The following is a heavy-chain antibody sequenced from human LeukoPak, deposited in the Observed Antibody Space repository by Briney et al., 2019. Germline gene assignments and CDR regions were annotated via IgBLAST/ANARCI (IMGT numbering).Heavy chain of an antibody. D-gene: IGHD1-26*01. CDR1: GGSISSGGYS. Sequence: PSQTLSLTCAVSGGSISSGGYSWNWIRQPPGKGLEWIGYIYHSGSTYYNPSLKSRVTISVDRSKNQFSLKLSSVTAADTAVYYCAKGYSGSHGWFDPWGQGTLVTVSS. J-gene: IGHJ5*02. CDR2: IYHSGST. CDR3: AKGYSGSHGWFDP. V-gene: IGHV4-30-2*01.